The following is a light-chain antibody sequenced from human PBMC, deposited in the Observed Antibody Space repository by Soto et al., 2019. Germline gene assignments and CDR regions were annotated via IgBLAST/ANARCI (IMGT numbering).Light chain of an antibody. CDR2: EVS. V-gene: IGLV2-14*01. Sequence: QSALTQPASVSGSPGQSITISCTGTSSDVGGYIYLSWYQQHPGKAPNLIIYEVSHRPSGVSNRFSGSKAGNTASLTISGLQAEDEGDYYCSSYTSSNTLMFGGGTQLTVL. CDR3: SSYTSSNTLM. CDR1: SSDVGGYIY. J-gene: IGLJ3*02.